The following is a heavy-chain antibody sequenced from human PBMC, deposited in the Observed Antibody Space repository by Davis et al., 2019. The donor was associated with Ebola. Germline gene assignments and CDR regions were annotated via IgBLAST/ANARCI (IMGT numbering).Heavy chain of an antibody. CDR2: INPDTGDT. V-gene: IGHV1-2*02. D-gene: IGHD3/OR15-3a*01. Sequence: AASVKVSCKASGNTFTGYYIHWVRQAPGQGLEWMGWINPDTGDTNFAQKFVGRVTMTRDSSISTAYMELRSLRSDDTAVYYCASGTGRGGLDVWGQGTTCTVSS. CDR3: ASGTGRGGLDV. CDR1: GNTFTGYY. J-gene: IGHJ6*02.